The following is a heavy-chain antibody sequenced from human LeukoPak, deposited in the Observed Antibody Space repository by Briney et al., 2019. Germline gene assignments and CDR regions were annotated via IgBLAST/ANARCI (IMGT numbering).Heavy chain of an antibody. CDR2: IYYSGST. V-gene: IGHV4-59*08. D-gene: IGHD6-13*01. Sequence: SETLSLSCAVSGGSISSYYSSWIRQPPGKGLEWVAYIYYSGSTNYNPSLNSRVTISVDTSKNQFTLKLSSVTAADTAMYYCARASIAAAGTWFDPWGQGTLVTVSS. CDR3: ARASIAAAGTWFDP. CDR1: GGSISSYY. J-gene: IGHJ5*02.